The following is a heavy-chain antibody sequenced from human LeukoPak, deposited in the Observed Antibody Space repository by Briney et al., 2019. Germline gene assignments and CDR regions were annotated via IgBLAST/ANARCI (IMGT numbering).Heavy chain of an antibody. D-gene: IGHD3-10*01. V-gene: IGHV4-39*07. CDR3: ARDIRGSYMDV. CDR2: IYYSGST. Sequence: SETLSLTCTVSGGSISSSSYYWGWIRQPPGKGLEWIGSIYYSGSTYYNPSLKSRVTISVDTSKNQFSLKLSSVTAADTAVYYCARDIRGSYMDVWGKGTTVTISS. CDR1: GGSISSSSYY. J-gene: IGHJ6*03.